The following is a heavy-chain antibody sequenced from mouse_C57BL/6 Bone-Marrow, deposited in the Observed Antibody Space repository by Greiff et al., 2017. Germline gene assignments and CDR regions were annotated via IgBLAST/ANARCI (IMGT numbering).Heavy chain of an antibody. V-gene: IGHV1-19*01. D-gene: IGHD1-1*01. CDR2: INPYNGGT. J-gene: IGHJ2*01. CDR3: ARERLRWDYFDY. CDR1: GYTFTDYY. Sequence: EVQLQQSGPVLVKPGASVKMSCKASGYTFTDYYMNWVKQSHGKSLEWIGVINPYNGGTSYNQKFKGKATLTVDKSSSTAYMERNSLTSEDSAVYYCARERLRWDYFDYWGQGTTLTVSS.